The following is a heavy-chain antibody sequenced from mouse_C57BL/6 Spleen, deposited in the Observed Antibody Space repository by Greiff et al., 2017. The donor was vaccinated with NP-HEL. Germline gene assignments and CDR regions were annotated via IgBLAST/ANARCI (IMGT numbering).Heavy chain of an antibody. Sequence: QVQLQQSGPELVKPGASVKISCKASGYAFSSSWMNWVKQRPGKGLEWIGRIYPGDGDTNYNGKFKGKATLTADKSSSTAYMQLSSLTSEDSAVYFCARWENGYDGDYFDYWGQGTTLTVSS. D-gene: IGHD2-2*01. CDR2: IYPGDGDT. J-gene: IGHJ2*01. CDR3: ARWENGYDGDYFDY. CDR1: GYAFSSSW. V-gene: IGHV1-82*01.